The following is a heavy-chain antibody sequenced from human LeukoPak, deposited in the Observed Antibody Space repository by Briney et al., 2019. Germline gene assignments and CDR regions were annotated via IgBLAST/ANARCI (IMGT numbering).Heavy chain of an antibody. CDR1: GGTFRSYA. D-gene: IGHD4-23*01. CDR3: ARDDRLWGGNPNMDV. CDR2: IIPIFGPA. Sequence: SVKVSCKASGGTFRSYAISWVRQAPGQGLEWMGRIIPIFGPANYPQNFQGRVTISTDKSTTTVYMELSSLRFDDTAVYYCARDDRLWGGNPNMDVWGKGTTVTVS. J-gene: IGHJ6*03. V-gene: IGHV1-69*05.